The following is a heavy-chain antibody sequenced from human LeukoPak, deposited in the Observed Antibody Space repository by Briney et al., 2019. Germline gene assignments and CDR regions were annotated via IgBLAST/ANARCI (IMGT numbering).Heavy chain of an antibody. CDR2: INHSGST. CDR3: ARVGTAMVSDY. D-gene: IGHD5-18*01. CDR1: GGSFSGYY. V-gene: IGHV4-34*01. Sequence: KSSETLSLTCAVYGGSFSGYYWSWIRQPPGKGLEWIGEINHSGSTNYNPSLKSRVTISVDTSKNQFSLKLSSVTAADTAVYYCARVGTAMVSDYWGQGTLVAVSS. J-gene: IGHJ4*02.